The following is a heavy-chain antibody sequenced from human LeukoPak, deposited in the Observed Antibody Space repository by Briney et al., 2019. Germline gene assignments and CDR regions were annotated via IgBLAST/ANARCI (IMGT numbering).Heavy chain of an antibody. V-gene: IGHV4-34*01. CDR3: APSSSGYCSSTSCSGGGRSWFDP. CDR1: GGSFSGYY. J-gene: IGHJ5*02. CDR2: INHSGST. D-gene: IGHD2-2*01. Sequence: SETLSLTCAVYGGSFSGYYWSWIRQPPGKGLEWIGEINHSGSTNYNPSLKSRVTISVDTSKNQFSLKLSSVTAADTAVYYCAPSSSGYCSSTSCSGGGRSWFDPWGQGALVTVSS.